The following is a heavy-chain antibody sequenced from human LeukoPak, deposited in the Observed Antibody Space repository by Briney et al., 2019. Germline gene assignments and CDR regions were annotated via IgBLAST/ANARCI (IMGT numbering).Heavy chain of an antibody. CDR1: GGTFSSYA. D-gene: IGHD6-19*01. CDR3: ARVGRIAVAGTSLSSWFDP. CDR2: IIPIFGTA. J-gene: IGHJ5*02. V-gene: IGHV1-69*05. Sequence: SVKVSCKASGGTFSSYAMIWVRQAPGQGLEWMGGIIPIFGTANYAQKFQGRVTITTDESTSTAYLELSSLRSEDTAVYYCARVGRIAVAGTSLSSWFDPWGQGTLVTVSS.